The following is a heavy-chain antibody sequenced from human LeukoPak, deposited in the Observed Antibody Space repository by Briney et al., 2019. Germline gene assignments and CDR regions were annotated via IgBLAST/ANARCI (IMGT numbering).Heavy chain of an antibody. Sequence: GGSLRLSCAAYGFTFSSYWISWVRQAPGKGLEWVANIKQDGSEKYYVDSVKGRFTISRDNAKNSLYRQMNSLRAEDTAVYYCARGVGASWYWGQGTLVTVSS. J-gene: IGHJ4*02. CDR3: ARGVGASWY. CDR2: IKQDGSEK. V-gene: IGHV3-7*01. D-gene: IGHD1-26*01. CDR1: GFTFSSYW.